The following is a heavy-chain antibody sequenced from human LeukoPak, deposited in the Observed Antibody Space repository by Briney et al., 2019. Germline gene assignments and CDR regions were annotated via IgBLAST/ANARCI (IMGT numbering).Heavy chain of an antibody. CDR3: ARVLRSSIAASKRVGWFDP. V-gene: IGHV1-2*02. Sequence: GASVKVSCKASGYTFTSYYMHWVREAPGQGLEWMGWINPNSGGTNYAQKFQGRVTMTRDTSISTAYMELSRLRSDDTAVYYCARVLRSSIAASKRVGWFDPWGQGTLVTVSS. D-gene: IGHD6-6*01. CDR1: GYTFTSYY. J-gene: IGHJ5*02. CDR2: INPNSGGT.